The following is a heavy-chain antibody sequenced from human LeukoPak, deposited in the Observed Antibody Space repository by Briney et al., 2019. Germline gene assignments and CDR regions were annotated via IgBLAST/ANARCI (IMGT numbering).Heavy chain of an antibody. J-gene: IGHJ5*02. Sequence: GASVKVSCKASGYTLTGYYMHWVRQAPGQGLEWMGWINPNSGGTNYAQKFQGRVTMTRDTSISTAYMELSRLRSDDTAVYYCARDYGYYGSGSYYREYNWFDPWGQGTLVTVSS. CDR1: GYTLTGYY. CDR2: INPNSGGT. D-gene: IGHD3-10*01. CDR3: ARDYGYYGSGSYYREYNWFDP. V-gene: IGHV1-2*02.